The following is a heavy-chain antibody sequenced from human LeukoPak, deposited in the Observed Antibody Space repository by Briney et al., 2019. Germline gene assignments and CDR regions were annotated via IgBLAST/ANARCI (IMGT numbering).Heavy chain of an antibody. CDR1: GGSISSYY. J-gene: IGHJ3*02. D-gene: IGHD3-22*01. CDR2: IYYSGST. Sequence: SETLSLTCTVSGGSISSYYWSWIRPPPGKGLEWIGYIYYSGSTNYNPSLKSRVTISVDTSKNQFSPKLSSVTAADTAVYYCARGATYYYDSSGYDDAFDIWGQGTMVTVSS. V-gene: IGHV4-59*01. CDR3: ARGATYYYDSSGYDDAFDI.